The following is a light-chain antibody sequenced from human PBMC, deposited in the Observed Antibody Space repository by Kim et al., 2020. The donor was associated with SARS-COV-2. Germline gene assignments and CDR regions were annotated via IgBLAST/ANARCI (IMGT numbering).Light chain of an antibody. Sequence: TSTGTGSVGRLSNHYEQWVHRRPSSVPTTVIYEDDQRPSGIPDRFSGSIDVSSNSAILTISGLKTEDEADYYCQSYDTNEWVFGGGTQLTVL. CDR1: VGRLSNHY. J-gene: IGLJ3*02. V-gene: IGLV6-57*02. CDR2: EDD. CDR3: QSYDTNEWV.